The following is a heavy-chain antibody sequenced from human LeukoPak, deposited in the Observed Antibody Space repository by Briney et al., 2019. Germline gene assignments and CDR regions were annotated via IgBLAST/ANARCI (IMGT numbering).Heavy chain of an antibody. CDR2: IIPILGIA. CDR3: ARTPTYYDFWSGYALFDY. J-gene: IGHJ4*02. CDR1: GGTFTSYT. Sequence: ASVKVSCKASGGTFTSYTISWVRQAPGQGREWMGGIIPILGIANYAQKFQGRVTITEDKSTSTAYMELSSLRSEDTAVYYCARTPTYYDFWSGYALFDYWGQGTLVTVSS. D-gene: IGHD3-3*01. V-gene: IGHV1-69*10.